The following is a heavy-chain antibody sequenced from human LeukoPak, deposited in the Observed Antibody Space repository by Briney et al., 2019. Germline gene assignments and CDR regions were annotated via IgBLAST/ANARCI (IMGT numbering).Heavy chain of an antibody. J-gene: IGHJ4*02. CDR2: VSGSGDST. Sequence: GGSLRLSCAASGFTFSSYAMSWVRQAPGKGLEWVSGVSGSGDSTYYADSVKGRFTISRDNAENSLYLQMSSLRAEDTAVYYCARGGLRGDYWGQGALVTVSS. D-gene: IGHD4-17*01. CDR1: GFTFSSYA. V-gene: IGHV3-23*01. CDR3: ARGGLRGDY.